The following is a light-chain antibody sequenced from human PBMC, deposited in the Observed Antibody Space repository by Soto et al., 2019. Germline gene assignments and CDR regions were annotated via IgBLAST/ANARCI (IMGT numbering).Light chain of an antibody. J-gene: IGLJ2*01. V-gene: IGLV2-18*02. CDR3: SSYTSSTTLV. Sequence: QSALTQPPSVSGSPGQSVTISCTGTSSDVGSYNRVSWYQQPPGTAPKLMIYEVNNRPSGVPDRFSGSKSGNTASLTISGLQAEHEADYYCSSYTSSTTLVFGGGTKLTVL. CDR1: SSDVGSYNR. CDR2: EVN.